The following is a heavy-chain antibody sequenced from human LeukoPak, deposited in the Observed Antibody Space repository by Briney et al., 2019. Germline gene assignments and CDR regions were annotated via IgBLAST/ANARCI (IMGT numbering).Heavy chain of an antibody. D-gene: IGHD6-19*01. V-gene: IGHV1-18*01. Sequence: ASVKVSCKASGYTFTSYGISWVRQAPGQGLEWMGWISAYNGNTNYAQKLQGRVTMTTDTPTSTAYMELRSLRSDDTAVYYCARDGTRVAVAGKGLAYWGQGTLVTVSS. CDR1: GYTFTSYG. CDR3: ARDGTRVAVAGKGLAY. J-gene: IGHJ4*02. CDR2: ISAYNGNT.